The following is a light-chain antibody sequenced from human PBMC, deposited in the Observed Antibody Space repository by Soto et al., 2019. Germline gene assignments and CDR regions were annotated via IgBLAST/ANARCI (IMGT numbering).Light chain of an antibody. CDR1: QPITTL. CDR2: AAS. V-gene: IGKV1-39*01. J-gene: IGKJ1*01. CDR3: QQSYSTPQT. Sequence: DIQMTQSPSSLSASVGDRVTITCRASQPITTLLNWYQQRPGEAPKLLIYAASSLQSGVPSRFSGSGSGTDFTRTISSLQPEDFATYFCQQSYSTPQTFGQGTKVEIK.